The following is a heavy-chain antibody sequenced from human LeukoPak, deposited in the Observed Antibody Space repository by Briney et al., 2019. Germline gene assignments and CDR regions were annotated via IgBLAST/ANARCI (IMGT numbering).Heavy chain of an antibody. D-gene: IGHD5-18*01. CDR1: GYTFTGYY. V-gene: IGHV1-2*06. J-gene: IGHJ4*02. Sequence: ASVKVSCKASGYTFTGYYMHWVRQAPGQGLEWMGRINPNSGATNYAQKLQGRVTMTRDTSTSTAYMELSRLRSDDTAVYYCARESYGLSLNYWGQGTLVTVSS. CDR2: INPNSGAT. CDR3: ARESYGLSLNY.